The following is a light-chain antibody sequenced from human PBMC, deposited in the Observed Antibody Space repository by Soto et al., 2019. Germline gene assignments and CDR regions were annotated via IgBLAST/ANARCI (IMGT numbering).Light chain of an antibody. V-gene: IGKV3D-20*02. CDR3: HQRNNWPYT. CDR1: QSVSNNY. J-gene: IGKJ2*01. CDR2: GAS. Sequence: EIVLTQSPGTLSLSPGERATLSCRASQSVSNNYLAWYQQKPGQAPRLLIYGASNRATGIPDRFSGSGSGTDFTLTISRLEPEDFAVYYCHQRNNWPYTFGQGTKLEI.